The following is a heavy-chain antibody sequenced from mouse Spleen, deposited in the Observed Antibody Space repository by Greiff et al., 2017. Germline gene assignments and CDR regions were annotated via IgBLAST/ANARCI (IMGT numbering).Heavy chain of an antibody. V-gene: IGHV5-17*01. CDR2: ISSGSSTI. D-gene: IGHD1-2*01. CDR3: ARRLLRLYYAMDY. Sequence: DVHLVESGGGLVKPGGSLKLSCAASGFTFSDYGMHWVRQAPEKGLEWVAYISSGSSTIYYADTVKGRFTISRDNAKNTLFLQMTSLRSEDTAMYYCARRLLRLYYAMDYWGQGTSVTVSS. CDR1: GFTFSDYG. J-gene: IGHJ4*01.